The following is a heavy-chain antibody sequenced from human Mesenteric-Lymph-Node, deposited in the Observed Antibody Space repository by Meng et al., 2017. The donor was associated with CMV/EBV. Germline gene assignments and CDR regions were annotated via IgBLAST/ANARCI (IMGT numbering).Heavy chain of an antibody. D-gene: IGHD2-15*01. CDR1: GGSFSGYY. J-gene: IGHJ4*02. CDR2: INHSGVP. CDR3: GRGSDIPVNNY. V-gene: IGHV4-34*01. Sequence: QVQLQQWGAGLFKPSETLSLTCAVYGGSFSGYYWSWIRQPPGKGLEWIGEINHSGVPNYNPSLKSRVTISLDRSKNQFSLKLSSVTAEDTAVYYCGRGSDIPVNNYWGQGTLVTVSS.